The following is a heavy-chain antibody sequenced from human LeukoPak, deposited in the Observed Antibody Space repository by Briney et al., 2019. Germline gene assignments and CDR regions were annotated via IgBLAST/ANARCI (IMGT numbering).Heavy chain of an antibody. CDR3: AREYSNYDSYYYYYYMDV. V-gene: IGHV3-43*01. D-gene: IGHD4-11*01. J-gene: IGHJ6*03. CDR2: INRRGHT. CDR1: GFTFDRFT. Sequence: GGSPRLSCAASGFTFDRFTIHWVRQTPGKGLEWVSLINRRGHTFYADSVKGRFTISRDNSRNSVFLQMNSLRPEDTAVYYCAREYSNYDSYYYYYYMDVWGKGTTVTVSS.